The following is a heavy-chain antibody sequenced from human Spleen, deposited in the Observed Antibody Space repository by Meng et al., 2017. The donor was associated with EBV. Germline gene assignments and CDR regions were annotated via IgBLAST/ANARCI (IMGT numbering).Heavy chain of an antibody. CDR2: INTNTGNP. Sequence: HVQLVISGLDVKKPGASVRVSCKASGYTFTSYAINWVRQAPGQGLEWMGWINTNTGNPTYAQGFTGRFFFSLDTSVSTAYLQISSLKAEDTAVYYCARETTEEFDYWGQGTLVTVSS. CDR3: ARETTEEFDY. V-gene: IGHV7-4-1*02. D-gene: IGHD1-1*01. CDR1: GYTFTSYA. J-gene: IGHJ4*02.